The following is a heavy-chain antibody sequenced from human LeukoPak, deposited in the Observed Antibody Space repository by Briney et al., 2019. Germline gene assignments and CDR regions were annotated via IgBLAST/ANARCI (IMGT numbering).Heavy chain of an antibody. CDR2: ISGSGGST. CDR1: GFAFNTYA. Sequence: GGSLRLSCAASGFAFNTYAMSWVRQAPGKGLEWVSAISGSGGSTYNADSVKGRFTISRDNSKNTLFLQMNSLRAEDTAVYYCAKDSGNYYFDYWGQGTLVTVSS. CDR3: AKDSGNYYFDY. D-gene: IGHD1-26*01. V-gene: IGHV3-23*01. J-gene: IGHJ4*02.